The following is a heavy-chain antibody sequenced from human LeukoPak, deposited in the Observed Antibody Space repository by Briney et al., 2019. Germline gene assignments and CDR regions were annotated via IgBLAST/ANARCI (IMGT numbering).Heavy chain of an antibody. J-gene: IGHJ4*02. CDR2: IYYSGST. Sequence: SETLFLTCTVSGGSISSGGYYWSWIRQHPGKGLEWIGYIYYSGSTYYNPSLKSRVTISVGTSKNQFSLKLSSVTATDTAVYYCARAQQLACFDYWGQGTLVTVSS. CDR3: ARAQQLACFDY. V-gene: IGHV4-31*03. CDR1: GGSISSGGYY. D-gene: IGHD6-13*01.